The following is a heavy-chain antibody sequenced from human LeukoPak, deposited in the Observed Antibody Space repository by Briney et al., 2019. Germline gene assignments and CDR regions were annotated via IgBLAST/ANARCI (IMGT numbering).Heavy chain of an antibody. D-gene: IGHD3-3*01. CDR1: GGSFSGHY. V-gene: IGHV4-34*01. CDR3: ARGRPPYYDFWSGYYGKRDYNWFDP. J-gene: IGHJ5*02. CDR2: INHSGST. Sequence: SETLSLTCAVYGGSFSGHYWSWIRQPPGKGLEWIGEINHSGSTNYNPSLKSRVTISVDTSKNQFSLKLSSVTAADTAVYYCARGRPPYYDFWSGYYGKRDYNWFDPWGQGTLVTVSS.